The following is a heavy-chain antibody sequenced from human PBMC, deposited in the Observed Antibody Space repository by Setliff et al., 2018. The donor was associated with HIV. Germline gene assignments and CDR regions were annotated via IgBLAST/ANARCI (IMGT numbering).Heavy chain of an antibody. D-gene: IGHD4-4*01. J-gene: IGHJ3*01. CDR1: GYTFNNYY. CDR2: MNPNSGNT. CDR3: ARGLRQNRSNSDVFDV. V-gene: IGHV1-8*02. Sequence: ASVKVSCKASGYTFNNYYMHWVRQATGQGLEWMGWMNPNSGNTGYAERFQGRVTMTRDTSISTVYMELTSLRSEDMAVYYCARGLRQNRSNSDVFDVWGQGTVVTVSS.